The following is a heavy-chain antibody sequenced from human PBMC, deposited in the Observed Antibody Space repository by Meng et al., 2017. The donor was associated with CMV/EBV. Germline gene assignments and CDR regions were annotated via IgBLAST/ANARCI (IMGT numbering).Heavy chain of an antibody. CDR3: VSSKAGHFYYYGLDV. J-gene: IGHJ6*02. Sequence: LSLTCAASRFTFSSYAMHWVRQAPGKGLEWVAVISYDGSNKFYADSVKGRFTISRDNSKNTRYLQMNSLRTEDTAVYYCVSSKAGHFYYYGLDVWGQGTTVTVSS. CDR1: RFTFSSYA. CDR2: ISYDGSNK. V-gene: IGHV3-30-3*01.